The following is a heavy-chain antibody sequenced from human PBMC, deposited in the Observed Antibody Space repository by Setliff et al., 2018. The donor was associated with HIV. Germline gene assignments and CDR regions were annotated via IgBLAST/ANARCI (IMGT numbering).Heavy chain of an antibody. V-gene: IGHV4-30-4*08. CDR3: ASRPYSYDYSGRVFDF. J-gene: IGHJ4*02. Sequence: PSETLSLTCTVSGDSIRSGDYYWSWIRQSPEKGLEWIGYTFHTGYTYYNPSLKSRVTISVDTSKNQFSLKLTSVTAADTAVYYCASRPYSYDYSGRVFDFWGQGALVTVSS. D-gene: IGHD3-22*01. CDR1: GDSIRSGDYY. CDR2: TFHTGYT.